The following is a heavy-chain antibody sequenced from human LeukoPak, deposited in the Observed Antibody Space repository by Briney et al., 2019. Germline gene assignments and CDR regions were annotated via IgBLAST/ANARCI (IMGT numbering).Heavy chain of an antibody. CDR2: IGIAGNT. D-gene: IGHD6-6*01. V-gene: IGHV3-13*01. CDR3: AREGSLSSSDAFDI. CDR1: GFTFSNYE. Sequence: GGSLRLSCAASGFTFSNYEMHWVRLVLGKGLEWVSAIGIAGNTFYAGSVKGRFTISRENAKNSFHLQMNSLGAGDTAVYYSAREGSLSSSDAFDIWGQGTMVTVSS. J-gene: IGHJ3*02.